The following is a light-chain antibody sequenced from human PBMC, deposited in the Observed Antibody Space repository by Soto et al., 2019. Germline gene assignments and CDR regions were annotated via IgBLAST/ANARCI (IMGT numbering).Light chain of an antibody. CDR3: QQYGSSPRT. V-gene: IGKV3-20*01. CDR2: GAS. Sequence: EIVLTQSPGTLSLSPGERATLSCRASQSVSSSYLAWYQQKPGQAPRLLIYGASSRATGIPDGFSGSGSGTDFTLTISRLEPEDFALYYCQQYGSSPRTFGQGTKVEIK. CDR1: QSVSSSY. J-gene: IGKJ1*01.